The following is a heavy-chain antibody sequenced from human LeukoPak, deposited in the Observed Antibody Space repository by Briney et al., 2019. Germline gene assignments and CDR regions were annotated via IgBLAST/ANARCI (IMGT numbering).Heavy chain of an antibody. Sequence: GESLKISCKGSGYSFNTYWIGWVRQMPGKGLEWMGIIYPVDSATKYSPSFQGQVTISADKSISTAYLQWSSLKASDTAMYYCARAKDFGLIGMNAFDIWGQGTMVTVSS. CDR3: ARAKDFGLIGMNAFDI. J-gene: IGHJ3*02. CDR2: IYPVDSAT. CDR1: GYSFNTYW. V-gene: IGHV5-51*01. D-gene: IGHD1-26*01.